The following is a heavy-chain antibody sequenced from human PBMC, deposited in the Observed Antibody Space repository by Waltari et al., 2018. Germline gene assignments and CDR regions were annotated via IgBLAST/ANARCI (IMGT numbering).Heavy chain of an antibody. D-gene: IGHD2-15*01. V-gene: IGHV3-20*01. CDR1: GFIFDDHG. Sequence: EVQLVESGGSVVRPGGSLRLSCVASGFIFDDHGLTLVRQVPGKGLEWVSGINWSGDNAGYADSVKGRFTVSRDNAKNSLYLEMNSLRAEDMALYHCARNFGTGYFYYGMDVWGQGTTVTVSS. CDR3: ARNFGTGYFYYGMDV. CDR2: INWSGDNA. J-gene: IGHJ6*02.